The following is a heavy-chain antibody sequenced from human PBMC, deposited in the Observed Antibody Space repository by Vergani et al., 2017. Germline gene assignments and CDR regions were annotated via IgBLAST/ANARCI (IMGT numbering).Heavy chain of an antibody. D-gene: IGHD1-14*01. Sequence: QVQLVESGGGVVQPGRSLRLSCAASGFTFNQYGMHWVRQAPGKGLELVSVTWYDGNKKQYADSVKGRFTISRDNSKSTMYLQMNSLRDEDTGVYYCARDLRLLYNRFDPWGQGTLVTVSS. J-gene: IGHJ5*02. CDR3: ARDLRLLYNRFDP. CDR1: GFTFNQYG. V-gene: IGHV3-33*01. CDR2: TWYDGNKK.